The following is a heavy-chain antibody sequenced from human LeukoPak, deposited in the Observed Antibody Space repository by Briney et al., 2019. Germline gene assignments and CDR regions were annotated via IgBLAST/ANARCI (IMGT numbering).Heavy chain of an antibody. D-gene: IGHD3-16*02. CDR2: ISGSGGST. J-gene: IGHJ4*02. Sequence: GGSLRLSCAASGFTFSSYAMSWVRQAPGKGLEWVSAISGSGGSTYYADSVKGRFTISRDNSKNTLYLQMNSLRAEGTAVYYCAKSHDYVWGSYRALYWGQGTLVTDSS. V-gene: IGHV3-23*01. CDR3: AKSHDYVWGSYRALY. CDR1: GFTFSSYA.